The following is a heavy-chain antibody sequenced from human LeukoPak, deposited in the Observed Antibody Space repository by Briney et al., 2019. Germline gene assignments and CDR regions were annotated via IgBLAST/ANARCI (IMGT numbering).Heavy chain of an antibody. CDR1: GFTFSSYA. J-gene: IGHJ4*02. CDR3: ARDTDYNGNYFDY. D-gene: IGHD4-11*01. V-gene: IGHV3-30*04. Sequence: GRSLRLSCAASGFTFSSYAMHWVRQAPGKGLEWVAVISYDGSNKYYADSVKGRFTISRDNPKNTLYLQMNSLRAEDTAVYYCARDTDYNGNYFDYWGQGTLVTVSS. CDR2: ISYDGSNK.